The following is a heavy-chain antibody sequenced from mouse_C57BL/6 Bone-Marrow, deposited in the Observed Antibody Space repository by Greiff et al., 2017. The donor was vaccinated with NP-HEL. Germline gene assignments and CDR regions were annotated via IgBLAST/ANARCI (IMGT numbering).Heavy chain of an antibody. J-gene: IGHJ4*01. V-gene: IGHV1-63*01. Sequence: VHLVESGAELVRPGTSVKMSCKASGYTFTNYWIGWAKQRPGHGLEWIGDIYPGGGYTNYNEKFKGKATLTADKSSSTAYMQFSSLTSEDSAIYYCARAPYYYGSSYGAMDYWGQGASVTVSS. CDR1: GYTFTNYW. CDR3: ARAPYYYGSSYGAMDY. CDR2: IYPGGGYT. D-gene: IGHD1-1*01.